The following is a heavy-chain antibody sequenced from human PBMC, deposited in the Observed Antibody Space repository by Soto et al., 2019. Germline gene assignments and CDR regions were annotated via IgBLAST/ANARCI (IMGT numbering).Heavy chain of an antibody. D-gene: IGHD6-13*01. J-gene: IGHJ6*02. CDR3: ARVEGSRNSSSWGTSYYYYGMDV. Sequence: QVQLVESGGGVVQPGRSLRLSCAASGFTFSSYGMHWVRQAPGKGLEWVAVIWYDGSNKYYADSVKGRFTISRDNSKNTLYLQMNSLRAEDTAVYYCARVEGSRNSSSWGTSYYYYGMDVWGQGTTVTVSS. V-gene: IGHV3-33*01. CDR1: GFTFSSYG. CDR2: IWYDGSNK.